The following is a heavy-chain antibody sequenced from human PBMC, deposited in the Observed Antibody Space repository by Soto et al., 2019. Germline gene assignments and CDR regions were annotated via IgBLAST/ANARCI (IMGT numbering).Heavy chain of an antibody. CDR3: ATMGTPATGLYYFDY. V-gene: IGHV4-30-4*01. CDR2: ISYSGSA. D-gene: IGHD2-15*01. CDR1: GGSISSGNYY. J-gene: IGHJ4*02. Sequence: QVQLQESGPGLVKPSQTLSLTCTVSGGSISSGNYYWSWIRQPPGKGLEWIGFISYSGSAYYNPSLKSRVTLSVDTSKTQFSLNLSFVTAADTAVYYCATMGTPATGLYYFDYWGQGTLVTVSS.